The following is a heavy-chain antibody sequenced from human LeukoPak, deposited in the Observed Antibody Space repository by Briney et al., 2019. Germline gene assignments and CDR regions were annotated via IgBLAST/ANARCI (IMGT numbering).Heavy chain of an antibody. Sequence: PSETLSLTCTVSGGSISSSSYYWGWIRQPPGKGLERIGSIYYSGSTYYNPSLKSRVTISVDTSKNQFSLKLSSVTAADTAVYYCARQTSYRPSYYFDYWGQGTLVTVSS. V-gene: IGHV4-39*01. CDR1: GGSISSSSYY. CDR2: IYYSGST. D-gene: IGHD3-16*02. J-gene: IGHJ4*02. CDR3: ARQTSYRPSYYFDY.